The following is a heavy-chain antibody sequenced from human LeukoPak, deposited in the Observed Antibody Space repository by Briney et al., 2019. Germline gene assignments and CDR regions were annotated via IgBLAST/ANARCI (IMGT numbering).Heavy chain of an antibody. J-gene: IGHJ4*02. V-gene: IGHV3-30-3*01. CDR3: ARASYLDY. CDR1: GFTFISYA. CDR2: ISYDGSNK. Sequence: SCAASGFTFISYAMHWVRQAPGKGLEWVAVISYDGSNKYYADSVKGRFTISRDNSKNTLYLQMNSLRAEDTAVYYCARASYLDYWGQGTLVTVSS.